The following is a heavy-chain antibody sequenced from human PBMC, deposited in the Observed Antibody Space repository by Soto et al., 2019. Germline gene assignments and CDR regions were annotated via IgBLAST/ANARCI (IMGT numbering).Heavy chain of an antibody. D-gene: IGHD2-21*02. Sequence: SVKVSCKTSGGTFSSYTISWVRQAPGQGLEWVGGITPIFGTANSAQKFQGRVTIPADESTITAYMELNSLISEDTALYYCARVRPYCGGDCYSNWGQAPLGTISA. V-gene: IGHV1-69*13. CDR2: ITPIFGTA. J-gene: IGHJ4*02. CDR1: GGTFSSYT. CDR3: ARVRPYCGGDCYSN.